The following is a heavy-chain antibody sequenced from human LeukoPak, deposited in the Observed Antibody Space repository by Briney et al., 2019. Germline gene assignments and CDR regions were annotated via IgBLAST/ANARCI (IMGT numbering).Heavy chain of an antibody. CDR1: GFTFSSYW. Sequence: GGSLRLSCAASGFTFSSYWMSWVRQAPGKGLEWVANIKRDGSEKYYVDSVKGRFTISRDNAKNSLYLQMNSLRAEDTAVYYRAREADSGSSGDYFDYWGQGTLVTVSS. V-gene: IGHV3-7*01. CDR3: AREADSGSSGDYFDY. CDR2: IKRDGSEK. J-gene: IGHJ4*02. D-gene: IGHD6-6*01.